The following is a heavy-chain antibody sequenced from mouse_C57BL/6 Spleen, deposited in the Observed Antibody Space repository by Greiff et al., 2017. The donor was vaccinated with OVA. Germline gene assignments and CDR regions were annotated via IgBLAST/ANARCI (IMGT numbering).Heavy chain of an antibody. V-gene: IGHV1-22*01. CDR2: INPNNGGT. CDR1: GYTFTDYH. CDR3: ARVGTTEDYYVDY. Sequence: VQLQQSGPELVKPGASVTMSCKASGYTFTDYHMHWVKQSHGKSLEWIGYINPNNGGTSSNQKFKGKATLSVNNSSSTVYMVLRSLTSEVSAVYYCARVGTTEDYYVDYWGQGTTLTVSS. J-gene: IGHJ2*01. D-gene: IGHD2-14*01.